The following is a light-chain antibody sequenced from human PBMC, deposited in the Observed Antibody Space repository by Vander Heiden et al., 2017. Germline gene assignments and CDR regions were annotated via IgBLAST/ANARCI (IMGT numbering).Light chain of an antibody. CDR3: QSTDISGASVL. CDR2: KDT. CDR1: ALQKQD. J-gene: IGLJ2*01. Sequence: SSDLTPPPPGSVPPGQTDRITVSGDALQKQDAYWYQQKPGQAPLLVLYKDTERPSGIPERFSGSSSGTTVTLTIGGVQAEDEADYYCQSTDISGASVLFGGGTKLTVL. V-gene: IGLV3-25*03.